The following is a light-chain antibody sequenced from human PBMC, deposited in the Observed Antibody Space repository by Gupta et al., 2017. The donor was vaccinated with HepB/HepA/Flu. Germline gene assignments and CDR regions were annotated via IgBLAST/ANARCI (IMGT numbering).Light chain of an antibody. CDR3: QQYNAWPLT. CDR1: QSVTSK. Sequence: EIVMTQSPATLSVSQGERATLSCRASQSVTSKLAWYQQKPGQAPRLLIYGASARATGIPARFSGSGSGTEFTLTISSLQAEDFAVYHCQQYNAWPLTFGQGTRLGIK. V-gene: IGKV3-15*01. CDR2: GAS. J-gene: IGKJ5*01.